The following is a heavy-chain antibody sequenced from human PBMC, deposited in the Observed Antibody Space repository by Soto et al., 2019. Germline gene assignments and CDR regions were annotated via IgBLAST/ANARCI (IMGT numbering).Heavy chain of an antibody. J-gene: IGHJ5*02. D-gene: IGHD1-26*01. V-gene: IGHV3-23*01. Sequence: GESLKISCAASGFTFSDYGMSWVRQAPGKGLEWVSAISGSGSTFYADSVKGRFTISRDNSKNTLFLQMNSLRAQDTAVYYCAKDYLRWAQPWGQGTLVTVS. CDR1: GFTFSDYG. CDR2: ISGSGST. CDR3: AKDYLRWAQP.